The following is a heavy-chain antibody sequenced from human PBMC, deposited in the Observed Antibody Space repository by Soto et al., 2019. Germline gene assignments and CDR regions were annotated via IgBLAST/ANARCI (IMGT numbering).Heavy chain of an antibody. V-gene: IGHV4-39*01. D-gene: IGHD3-10*01. CDR3: ATYASRGYYYFDY. Sequence: AETRSLTCTVSGGSISSAGYYWGWIHQPPGKGLEWIGSIYYSVSTYYHPSLKSRVSISVDLSKNHFSLTLNSVTAADTAVYFCATYASRGYYYFDYWGQGSMVTVSS. CDR2: IYYSVST. J-gene: IGHJ4*02. CDR1: GGSISSAGYY.